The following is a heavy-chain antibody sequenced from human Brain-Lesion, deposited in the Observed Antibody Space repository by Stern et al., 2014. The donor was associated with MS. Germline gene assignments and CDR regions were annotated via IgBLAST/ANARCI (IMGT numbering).Heavy chain of an antibody. V-gene: IGHV4-61*02. D-gene: IGHD2-2*01. CDR2: IFNSGST. CDR3: ARGRVVPGFQYYATDV. CDR1: GGSISSGGYY. Sequence: VQLVESGPGLVKPSQTLSLSCTVSGGSISSGGYYWSWIRQPAGKGLEWIGRIFNSGSTSYTPSLKSRVTISIDTSKTHFSLRLNPMTAADTAVYYCARGRVVPGFQYYATDVWGQGTTVIVSS. J-gene: IGHJ6*02.